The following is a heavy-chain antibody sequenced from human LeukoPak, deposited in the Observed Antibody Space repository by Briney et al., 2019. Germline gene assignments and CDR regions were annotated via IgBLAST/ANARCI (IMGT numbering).Heavy chain of an antibody. Sequence: GESLRISCKGSAYSFTSYWISWVRPMPGKGLEWMGRIDPSDSYTNYSPSFQGRVTISADKSISTAYLQWASLKASDTAMYYCASLEMATDYWGQGTLVTVSS. CDR2: IDPSDSYT. J-gene: IGHJ4*02. V-gene: IGHV5-10-1*01. D-gene: IGHD5-24*01. CDR3: ASLEMATDY. CDR1: AYSFTSYW.